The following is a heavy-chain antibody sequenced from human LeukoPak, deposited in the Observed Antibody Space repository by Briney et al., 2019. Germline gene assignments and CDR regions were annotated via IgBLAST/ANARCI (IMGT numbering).Heavy chain of an antibody. CDR2: INSDGSST. Sequence: GGSLRLSCAVSGFTFSSYWMHWVRQAPGRGLVWVSRINSDGSSTSYADSVKGRFTISRDNAKNTLYLQMNSLRAEDTAVYYCARRPLPAAISYHFDYWVHGTPVTVSS. CDR3: ARRPLPAAISYHFDY. D-gene: IGHD2-2*01. V-gene: IGHV3-74*01. J-gene: IGHJ4*01. CDR1: GFTFSSYW.